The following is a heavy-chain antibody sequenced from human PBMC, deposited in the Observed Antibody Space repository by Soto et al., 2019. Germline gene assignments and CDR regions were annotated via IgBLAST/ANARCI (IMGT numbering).Heavy chain of an antibody. CDR1: GFTFSSYA. CDR3: ATGRGLYYYYGPDV. D-gene: IGHD5-12*01. V-gene: IGHV3-23*01. J-gene: IGHJ6*02. Sequence: EVQLLESGGGLVQPGGSLRLSCAASGFTFSSYAMSWVRQAPGKGLEWVSAISGSGGSTYYADSVKGRFTISRDNSKNTLYLQMNSLRAEDTAVYYCATGRGLYYYYGPDVWGQGTTVTVSS. CDR2: ISGSGGST.